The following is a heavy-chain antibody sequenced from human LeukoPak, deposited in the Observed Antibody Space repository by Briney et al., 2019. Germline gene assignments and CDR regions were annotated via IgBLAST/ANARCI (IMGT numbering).Heavy chain of an antibody. CDR3: ASISQYYYDSSGYYSMVRNAFDI. CDR1: GYTFTDYY. J-gene: IGHJ3*02. CDR2: INPNTGGT. Sequence: ASVTVSCKASGYTFTDYYMHWVRQAPGQGLEWMGWINPNTGGTNYAQKFQGRVTMTRDTSISTPYMELSWLRSDDTAVYYCASISQYYYDSSGYYSMVRNAFDIWGQGTMVTVSS. D-gene: IGHD3-22*01. V-gene: IGHV1-2*02.